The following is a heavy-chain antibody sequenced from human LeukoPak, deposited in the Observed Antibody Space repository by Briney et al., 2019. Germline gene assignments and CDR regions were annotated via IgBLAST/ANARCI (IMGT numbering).Heavy chain of an antibody. Sequence: SETLSLTCTVSGASISSYSWGWIRQPPGKGLEWIGYFSYTGSTNYNPSLRSRVTISLDTSKNQFFLKVSSVTAADTAVYYCARVGYNWNLWFDFWGQGTTVTVSS. CDR2: FSYTGST. J-gene: IGHJ3*01. D-gene: IGHD1-7*01. CDR1: GASISSYS. CDR3: ARVGYNWNLWFDF. V-gene: IGHV4-59*01.